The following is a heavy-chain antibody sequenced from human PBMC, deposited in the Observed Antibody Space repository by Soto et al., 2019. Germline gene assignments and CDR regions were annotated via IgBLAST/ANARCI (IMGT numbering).Heavy chain of an antibody. Sequence: QVQLVQSGAEVKKPGSSVKVPCKASGGTFSSYAISWVRQAPGQGLEWMGGIIPIFGTANYAQKFQGRVTITADESTSTTYMELSSLRSEDTAVYYCARDGYYGSGSYRPFDYWGQGTLVTVSS. J-gene: IGHJ4*02. CDR2: IIPIFGTA. D-gene: IGHD3-10*01. V-gene: IGHV1-69*01. CDR3: ARDGYYGSGSYRPFDY. CDR1: GGTFSSYA.